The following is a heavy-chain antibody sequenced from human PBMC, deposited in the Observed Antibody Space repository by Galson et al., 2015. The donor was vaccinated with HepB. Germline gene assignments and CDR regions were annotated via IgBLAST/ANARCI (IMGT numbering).Heavy chain of an antibody. Sequence: SVKVSCKASGYTFTSYGISWVRQAPGQGLEWMRWISAYNGNTNYAQKLQGRVTMTTDTSTSTAYMELRSLRSDDTAVYYCARVRVGATAGMDVWGQGTTVTVSS. CDR2: ISAYNGNT. J-gene: IGHJ6*02. CDR1: GYTFTSYG. V-gene: IGHV1-18*04. D-gene: IGHD1-26*01. CDR3: ARVRVGATAGMDV.